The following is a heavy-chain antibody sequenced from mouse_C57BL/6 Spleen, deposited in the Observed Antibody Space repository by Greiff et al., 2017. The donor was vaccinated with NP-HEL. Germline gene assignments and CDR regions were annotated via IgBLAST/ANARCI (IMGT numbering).Heavy chain of an antibody. J-gene: IGHJ4*01. V-gene: IGHV1-20*01. CDR3: ARSGYYDYYAMDY. D-gene: IGHD2-3*01. Sequence: VQLQQSGPELVKPGDSVKISCKASGYSFTGYFMNWVMQSHGKSLEWIGRINPYNGDTFYNQKFKGKATLTVDKSSSTAHMELRSLTSADSAVYYCARSGYYDYYAMDYWGQGTSVTVSS. CDR2: INPYNGDT. CDR1: GYSFTGYF.